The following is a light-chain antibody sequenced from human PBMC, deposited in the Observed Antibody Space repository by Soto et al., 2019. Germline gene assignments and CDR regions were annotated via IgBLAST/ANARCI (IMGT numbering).Light chain of an antibody. CDR1: SSDVGSYNY. Sequence: QSALTQPPSASGSPGQSVTISCTGSSSDVGSYNYVSWYQQHPGKAPKLMIYMVTKRPSGVPDRFSGSKSGNTASLTVSGLQAEDEADYYCCSYAGSNNFEGVIFGGGTKLTVL. V-gene: IGLV2-8*01. CDR2: MVT. J-gene: IGLJ2*01. CDR3: CSYAGSNNFEGVI.